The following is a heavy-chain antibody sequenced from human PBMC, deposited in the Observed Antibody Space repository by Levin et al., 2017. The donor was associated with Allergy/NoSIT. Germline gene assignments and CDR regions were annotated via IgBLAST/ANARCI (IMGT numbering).Heavy chain of an antibody. D-gene: IGHD1-26*01. V-gene: IGHV3-30*18. CDR3: AKGYSGSYAIFFDY. CDR2: ISSDGSYK. CDR1: GFSFSSYS. J-gene: IGHJ4*02. Sequence: PGGSLRLSCAASGFSFSSYSMHWVRQAPGKGLEWVTIISSDGSYKNYADSVKGRFTISRDNSKNTLYLQMNSLRAEDTAVYYCAKGYSGSYAIFFDYWGQGTLVTVSS.